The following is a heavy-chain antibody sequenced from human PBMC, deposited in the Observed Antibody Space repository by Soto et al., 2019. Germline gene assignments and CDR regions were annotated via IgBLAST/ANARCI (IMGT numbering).Heavy chain of an antibody. Sequence: QVQLQESGPGLVKPSETLSLTCTVSGGSISSYYWSWIRQPPGKGLEWIGYIYYSGSTNYNPSLKSRVTISVDTSKNQFSLKLSSVTAADTAVYYCARWGYYDFWSGYPPPYYYYYGMDVWGQGTTVTVSS. V-gene: IGHV4-59*01. CDR2: IYYSGST. J-gene: IGHJ6*02. CDR1: GGSISSYY. CDR3: ARWGYYDFWSGYPPPYYYYYGMDV. D-gene: IGHD3-3*01.